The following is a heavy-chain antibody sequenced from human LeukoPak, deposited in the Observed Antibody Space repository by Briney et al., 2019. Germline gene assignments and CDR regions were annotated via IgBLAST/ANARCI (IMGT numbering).Heavy chain of an antibody. J-gene: IGHJ4*02. D-gene: IGHD1-26*01. CDR1: GGSISSGSYY. CDR2: IYTSGST. V-gene: IGHV4-61*02. Sequence: PSQTLSLTCTVSGGSISSGSYYWSWIRQPAGKGLEWIGRIYTSGSTNYNPSLKSRVTISVDTSKNQFSLKLSSVTAADTAVYYCARGSPYSGSYWRDYWGQGTRVAVSS. CDR3: ARGSPYSGSYWRDY.